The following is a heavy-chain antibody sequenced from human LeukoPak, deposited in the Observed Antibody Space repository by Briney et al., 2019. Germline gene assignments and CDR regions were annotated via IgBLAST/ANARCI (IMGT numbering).Heavy chain of an antibody. CDR1: GGTFSSYA. CDR3: ARGNYDSSGYYGVIDY. J-gene: IGHJ4*02. Sequence: GASVKVSCTASGGTFSSYAISWVRQAPGQGLEWMGGIIPIFDTTNYAQKFQGRVTFTADESTSTAYMELSSLRSEDTAVYYCARGNYDSSGYYGVIDYWGQGTLVTVSS. D-gene: IGHD3-22*01. CDR2: IIPIFDTT. V-gene: IGHV1-69*01.